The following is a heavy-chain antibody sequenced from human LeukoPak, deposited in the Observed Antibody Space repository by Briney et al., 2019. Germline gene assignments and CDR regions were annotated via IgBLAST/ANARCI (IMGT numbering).Heavy chain of an antibody. CDR2: IYYSGST. D-gene: IGHD5-18*01. CDR1: GGSFSGYY. V-gene: IGHV4-34*09. CDR3: ARCEVRYSYGYSQVENYYYYGMDV. J-gene: IGHJ6*02. Sequence: SETLSLTCAVYGGSFSGYYWSWIRQPPGKGLEWIGYIYYSGSTYYNPSLKSRVTISVDTSKNQFSLKLSSVTAADTAVYYCARCEVRYSYGYSQVENYYYYGMDVWGQGTTVTVSS.